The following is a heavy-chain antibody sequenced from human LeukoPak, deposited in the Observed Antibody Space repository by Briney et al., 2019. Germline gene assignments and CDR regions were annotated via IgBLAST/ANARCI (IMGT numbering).Heavy chain of an antibody. CDR3: ARHYYYDSSGYPYFDY. D-gene: IGHD3-22*01. CDR1: GGSISSSSYY. V-gene: IGHV4-39*01. Sequence: SETLSLTRTVSGGSISSSSYYWGWIRQPPGKGLEWIGSIYYSGSTYYNPSLKSRVTISVDTSKNQFSLKLSSVTAADTAVYYCARHYYYDSSGYPYFDYWGQGTLVTVSS. CDR2: IYYSGST. J-gene: IGHJ4*02.